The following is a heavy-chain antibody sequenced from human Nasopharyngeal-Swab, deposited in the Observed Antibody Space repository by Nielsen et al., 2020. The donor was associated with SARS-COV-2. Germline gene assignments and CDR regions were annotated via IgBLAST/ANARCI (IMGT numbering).Heavy chain of an antibody. CDR3: ARGHSDNWFAEYYQQ. Sequence: ASVKVSCKASGSTFISYGFNWVRQAPGQGLEWMGWISAHNLNTDYLQKFEDRVTMTIDTSTSTAYMELRSLRRDDTAVYFCARGHSDNWFAEYYQQWGQGTLVNVSS. V-gene: IGHV1-18*04. J-gene: IGHJ1*01. CDR2: ISAHNLNT. CDR1: GSTFISYG. D-gene: IGHD1-1*01.